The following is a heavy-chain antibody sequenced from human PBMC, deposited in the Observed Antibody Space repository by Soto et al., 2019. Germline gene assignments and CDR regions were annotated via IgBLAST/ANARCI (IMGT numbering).Heavy chain of an antibody. D-gene: IGHD6-19*01. J-gene: IGHJ1*01. V-gene: IGHV3-23*01. CDR3: AKGVPGIAVAGTGYFQH. CDR2: ISGSGDST. CDR1: GFRFSSFG. Sequence: GGSLRLSCSASGFRFSSFGMHWVRQAPGKGLEWVSGISGSGDSTYYADSVKGRFTISRDNSKNTLYLQMNSLRAEDKAVYYCAKGVPGIAVAGTGYFQHWGQGTLVTVSS.